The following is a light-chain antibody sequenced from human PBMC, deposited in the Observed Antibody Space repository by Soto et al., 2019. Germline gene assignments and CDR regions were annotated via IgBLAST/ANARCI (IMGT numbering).Light chain of an antibody. V-gene: IGLV1-44*01. CDR3: SAWDDSLNGPV. J-gene: IGLJ2*01. Sequence: QSVLPQPPSASGTPGQRVTISCSGSSSNIGSNTVNWYQQLPGTAPKLLIYSNNQRPSGVPDRFSGSKSGTSASLAISGLQSEDEADYYWSAWDDSLNGPVFGGGTKVTVL. CDR2: SNN. CDR1: SSNIGSNT.